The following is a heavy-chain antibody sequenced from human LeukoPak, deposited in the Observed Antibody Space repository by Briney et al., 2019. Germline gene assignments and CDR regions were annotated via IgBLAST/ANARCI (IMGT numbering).Heavy chain of an antibody. D-gene: IGHD6-13*01. V-gene: IGHV1-2*02. CDR3: ASGYSSSWYLAFDI. Sequence: ASVKVSCKASGYTFTGYYMHWVRQGPGQGLEWMGWINPNSGGTNYAQKFQGRVTMTRDTSISTAYMELSRLRSDDTAVYYCASGYSSSWYLAFDIWGQGTMVTVSS. CDR2: INPNSGGT. CDR1: GYTFTGYY. J-gene: IGHJ3*02.